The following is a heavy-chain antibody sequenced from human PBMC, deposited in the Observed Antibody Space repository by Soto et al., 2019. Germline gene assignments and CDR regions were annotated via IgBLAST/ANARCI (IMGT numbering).Heavy chain of an antibody. V-gene: IGHV3-33*01. D-gene: IGHD3-9*01. CDR2: IWYDGSNK. CDR1: GFTFSSYG. J-gene: IGHJ3*02. CDR3: ARGKYYDILTGREMRAFDI. Sequence: GGSLRLSCAASGFTFSSYGMHWVRQAPGKGLEWVAVIWYDGSNKYYADSVKGRFTISRDNSKNTLYLQMNSLRAEDTAVYYCARGKYYDILTGREMRAFDIWGQGTMVTVSS.